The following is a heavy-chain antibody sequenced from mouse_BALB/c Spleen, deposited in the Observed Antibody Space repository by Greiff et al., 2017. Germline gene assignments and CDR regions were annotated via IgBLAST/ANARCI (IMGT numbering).Heavy chain of an antibody. V-gene: IGHV1S29*02. J-gene: IGHJ4*01. Sequence: EVQLQQSGPELVKPGASVKISCKASGYTFTDYNMHWVKQSHGKSLEWIGYIYPYNGGTGYNQKFKSKATLTVDNSSSTAYMELRSLTSEDSAVYYCATYYYGSRRNYYAMDYWGQGTSVTVSS. CDR2: IYPYNGGT. D-gene: IGHD1-1*01. CDR3: ATYYYGSRRNYYAMDY. CDR1: GYTFTDYN.